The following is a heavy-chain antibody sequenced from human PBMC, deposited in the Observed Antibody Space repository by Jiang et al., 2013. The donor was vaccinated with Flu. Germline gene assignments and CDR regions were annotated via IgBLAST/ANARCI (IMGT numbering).Heavy chain of an antibody. CDR2: IDWDDDK. CDR3: ARTAYYYGSGSYYNPPGMDV. J-gene: IGHJ6*02. D-gene: IGHD3-10*01. V-gene: IGHV2-70*11. Sequence: EWLARIDWDDDKYYSTSLKTRLTISKDTSKNQVVLTMTNMDPVDTATYYCARTAYYYGSGSYYNPPGMDVWGQGTTVTVSS.